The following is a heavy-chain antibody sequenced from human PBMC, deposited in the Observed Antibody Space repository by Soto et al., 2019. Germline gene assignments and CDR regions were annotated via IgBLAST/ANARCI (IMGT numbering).Heavy chain of an antibody. V-gene: IGHV3-9*01. CDR1: GFTFDDYA. Sequence: EVQLVESGGGLVQPGRSLRLSCAASGFTFDDYAMHWVRQAPGKGLEWVSGISWNSGSIGYADSVKGRFTISRDNAKNSLYLQMNSLRAEDTALYYCAKGPPHSGFDYWGQGNLGTVSS. CDR2: ISWNSGSI. D-gene: IGHD6-25*01. J-gene: IGHJ4*02. CDR3: AKGPPHSGFDY.